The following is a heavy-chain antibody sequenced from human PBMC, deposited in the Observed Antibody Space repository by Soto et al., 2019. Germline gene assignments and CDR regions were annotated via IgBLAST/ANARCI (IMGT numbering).Heavy chain of an antibody. V-gene: IGHV3-74*01. CDR2: INTDGTST. CDR1: GFSFSSYW. D-gene: IGHD1-1*01. J-gene: IGHJ4*02. Sequence: EVQLVESGGGLVQPGGSLRLSCAASGFSFSSYWMHWVRQAPGRGLMWVSRINTDGTSTSYADSVKGRFTISRDNGKXXXXXXXXXXXXXXXXXXXXXXXXGFQAGVHGYWGQGILITVSS. CDR3: XXXXGFQAGVHGY.